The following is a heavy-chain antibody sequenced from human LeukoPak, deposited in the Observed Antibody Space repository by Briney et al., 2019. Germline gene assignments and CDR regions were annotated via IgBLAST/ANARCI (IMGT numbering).Heavy chain of an antibody. CDR3: ARVECGGSCAKSFDY. V-gene: IGHV1-2*02. D-gene: IGHD2-15*01. Sequence: GASVKVSCKASGYTFTGYYMHWVRQAPGQGLGWMGWINPNSGGTNYAQKFQGRVTMTRDTSISTAYMELSRLRSDDTAVYYCARVECGGSCAKSFDYWGQGTLVTVSS. CDR2: INPNSGGT. CDR1: GYTFTGYY. J-gene: IGHJ4*02.